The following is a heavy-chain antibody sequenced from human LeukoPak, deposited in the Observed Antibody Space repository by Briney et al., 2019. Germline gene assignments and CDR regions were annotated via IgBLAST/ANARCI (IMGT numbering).Heavy chain of an antibody. D-gene: IGHD4-17*01. CDR3: ARESAYDYGDYEEY. V-gene: IGHV3-30*02. CDR1: GFTFSNYG. J-gene: IGHJ4*02. CDR2: IWHDGSDK. Sequence: PGGSLRLSCAASGFTFSNYGMHWVRQAPGKGLEWVAIIWHDGSDKYYADSVKGRFTISRDNSKNTLYLQMNSLRAEDTAVYYCARESAYDYGDYEEYWGQGTLVTVSS.